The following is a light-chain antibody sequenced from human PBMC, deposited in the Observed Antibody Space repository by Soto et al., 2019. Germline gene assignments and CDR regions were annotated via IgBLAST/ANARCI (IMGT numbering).Light chain of an antibody. CDR2: QVS. CDR3: SSYADNNNFV. V-gene: IGLV2-8*01. J-gene: IGLJ1*01. CDR1: SSDVGGYDY. Sequence: QSVLPQPPSASGSPGQSVTISCTGTSSDVGGYDYVSWYQQLPGKAPTLILYQVSKRSSGVPDRFSGSKSGSTASLTVSGLQAEDEADYYCSSYADNNNFVFGTGTKVTVL.